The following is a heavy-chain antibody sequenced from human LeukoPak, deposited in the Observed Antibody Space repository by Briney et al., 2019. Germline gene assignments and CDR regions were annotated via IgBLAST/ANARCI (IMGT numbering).Heavy chain of an antibody. CDR3: ARDPPGLTLGSPGDY. V-gene: IGHV1-18*01. CDR2: ISTYNGNT. J-gene: IGHJ4*02. CDR1: GYTFSSYG. D-gene: IGHD3-16*01. Sequence: ASVKVSCKASGYTFSSYGISWVRQAPGQGLEWMGWISTYNGNTNYAEKVQGRVTMTADTSTNTAYMELRSLTSDDTAVYYCARDPPGLTLGSPGDYWGQGTLVIVSS.